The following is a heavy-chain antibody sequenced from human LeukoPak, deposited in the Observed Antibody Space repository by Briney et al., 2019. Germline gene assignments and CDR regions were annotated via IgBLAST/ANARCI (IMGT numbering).Heavy chain of an antibody. CDR2: IKEDGSEK. V-gene: IGHV3-7*04. CDR3: GRAMDV. Sequence: GGSLRVSCAASGFSFSNYWMSWVRQAPGKGLEWVAKIKEDGSEKYYVDSVKGRFTISRDNAKNSLYLQMNSLRAEDTAVYYCGRAMDVWGQGTTVTVSS. CDR1: GFSFSNYW. J-gene: IGHJ6*02.